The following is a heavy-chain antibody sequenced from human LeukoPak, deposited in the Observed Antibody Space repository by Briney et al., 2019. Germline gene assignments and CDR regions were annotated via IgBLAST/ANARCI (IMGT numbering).Heavy chain of an antibody. CDR2: IYYSGST. V-gene: IGHV4-59*01. J-gene: IGHJ5*02. CDR1: GGSISSYY. Sequence: SETLSLTCTVSGGSISSYYWSWIRQPPGKGLEWIGYIYYSGSTNYNPSLKSRVTISVDTSKNQFSLKLSSATAADTAVYYCARLHVRGWFDPWGQGTLVTVSS. CDR3: ARLHVRGWFDP. D-gene: IGHD2/OR15-2a*01.